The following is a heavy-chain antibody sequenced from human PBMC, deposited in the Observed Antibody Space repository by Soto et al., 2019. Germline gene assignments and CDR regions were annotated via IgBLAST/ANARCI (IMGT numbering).Heavy chain of an antibody. CDR1: GDNGSSNRAA. J-gene: IGHJ4*02. CDR2: TYYRSKWYN. Sequence: QSLSLTCAISGDNGSSNRAAWNWIRQSPSRGLEWLGRTYYRSKWYNDYAVSVKSRITINPDTSKNQFSLQLNSVTPEDTAVYYCARVLGRHWNSFDYWGQGTPVTVSS. V-gene: IGHV6-1*01. D-gene: IGHD1-7*01. CDR3: ARVLGRHWNSFDY.